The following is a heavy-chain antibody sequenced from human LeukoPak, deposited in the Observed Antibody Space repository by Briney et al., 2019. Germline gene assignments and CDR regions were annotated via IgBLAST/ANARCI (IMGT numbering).Heavy chain of an antibody. CDR3: AREDGYNFFDY. V-gene: IGHV3-7*04. D-gene: IGHD5-24*01. Sequence: QPGGSLRLSCAASRFTFSNYWMSWVRQAPGKGLEWVANIKQDGSDKYYVDSVKGRFTISRDNAKNSLYLQMNSLRAEDTAVYYCAREDGYNFFDYWGQGTLVTVSS. CDR2: IKQDGSDK. CDR1: RFTFSNYW. J-gene: IGHJ4*02.